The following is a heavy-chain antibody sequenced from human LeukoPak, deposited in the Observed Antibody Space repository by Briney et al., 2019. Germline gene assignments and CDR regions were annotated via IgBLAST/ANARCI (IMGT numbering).Heavy chain of an antibody. J-gene: IGHJ4*02. CDR1: GYTFTSYG. Sequence: ASVKVSCKASGYTFTSYGISWVRQAPGQGLEWMGWISAYNGNTNYAQKLQGRVTMTTDTSTSTAYMELRSLRSDDTAVYYCASGASGSGYYWYYFDYWGQGTLVTVSS. CDR2: ISAYNGNT. CDR3: ASGASGSGYYWYYFDY. V-gene: IGHV1-18*01. D-gene: IGHD3-22*01.